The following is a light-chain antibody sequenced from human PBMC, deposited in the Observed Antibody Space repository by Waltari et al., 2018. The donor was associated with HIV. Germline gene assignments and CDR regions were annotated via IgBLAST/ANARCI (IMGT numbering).Light chain of an antibody. Sequence: QSALTQPASVSVSPGQSNTISCTGTSSDVGNYNLVSWYQQHPGKAPKLMIYEVSTRPSGVSNRFSGSKSGNTASLTISGLQAEDEADYYCCSYAGSVVFGGGTKLTVL. CDR2: EVS. CDR3: CSYAGSVV. J-gene: IGLJ2*01. CDR1: SSDVGNYNL. V-gene: IGLV2-23*02.